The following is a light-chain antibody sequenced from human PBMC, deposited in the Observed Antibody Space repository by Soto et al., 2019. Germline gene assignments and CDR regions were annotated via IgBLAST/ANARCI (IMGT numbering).Light chain of an antibody. CDR1: PGVYHHY. Sequence: IGFTQASATPAFAPGEKANPPCRASPGVYHHYLAWYQQKPGLAPRLLIYDASSRATGIPDRFSGSGSGTDFTLTISRLEPEDFAVYYCQQYGSSPWTFGQGTKVEIK. J-gene: IGKJ1*01. CDR3: QQYGSSPWT. CDR2: DAS. V-gene: IGKV3D-20*01.